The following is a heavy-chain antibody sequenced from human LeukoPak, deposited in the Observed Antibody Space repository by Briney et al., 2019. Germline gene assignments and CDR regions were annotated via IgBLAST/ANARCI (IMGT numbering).Heavy chain of an antibody. CDR2: TYYRSRWYN. CDR3: ARDLNPYGSGSYPCYGMDV. D-gene: IGHD3-10*01. J-gene: IGHJ6*02. CDR1: GDSVSSNSAA. Sequence: SQTLSLTCAISGDSVSSNSAAWNWIRQSPSRGLEWLGRTYYRSRWYNDYAVSVKSRITINPDTSKNQFSLQLNSVTPEDTAVYYCARDLNPYGSGSYPCYGMDVWGQGTPVTVSS. V-gene: IGHV6-1*01.